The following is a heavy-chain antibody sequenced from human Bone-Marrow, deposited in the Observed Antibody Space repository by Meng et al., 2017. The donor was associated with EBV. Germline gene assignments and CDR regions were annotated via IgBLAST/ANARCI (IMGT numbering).Heavy chain of an antibody. V-gene: IGHV1-3*01. Sequence: QVQRVQSGAEVKKPGASVKVSCKASGYTFTSYAMHWVRQAPGQRLEWMGWINAGNGNTKYSQKFQGRVTITRDTSASTAYMELSSLKSEDTAVYYCARGGDCSSTSCYLPFDPWGQGTLVTVSS. J-gene: IGHJ5*02. CDR2: INAGNGNT. D-gene: IGHD2-2*01. CDR3: ARGGDCSSTSCYLPFDP. CDR1: GYTFTSYA.